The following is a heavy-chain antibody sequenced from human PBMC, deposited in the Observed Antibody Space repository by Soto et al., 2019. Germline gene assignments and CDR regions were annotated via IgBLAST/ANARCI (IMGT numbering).Heavy chain of an antibody. V-gene: IGHV1-69*12. CDR2: IIPIFGTA. CDR3: GRDLNPHSRDFVYSNHGWFDP. CDR1: GGTFSSYA. Sequence: QVQLVQSGAEVKKPGSSVKVSCKASGGTFSSYAISWVRQAPGQGLEWMGGIIPIFGTANYAQKFQGRVTTTADEASSASYRELSSLRAEDTAEYYCGRDLNPHSRDFVYSNHGWFDPWGQGTLVTVSS. J-gene: IGHJ5*02. D-gene: IGHD4-4*01.